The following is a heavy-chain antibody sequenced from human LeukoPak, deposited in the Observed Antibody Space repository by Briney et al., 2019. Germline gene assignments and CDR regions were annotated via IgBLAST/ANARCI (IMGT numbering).Heavy chain of an antibody. Sequence: ASVKVSCKASGYTFTSYDINWVRQATGQGLEWMGWMNPNNGNTGYAQKFQDRVTMTRNTSISTAYMELSSLRSDDTAIYYCTRSQRSPRILLPSDYWGQGTLVTVSS. CDR1: GYTFTSYD. V-gene: IGHV1-8*01. D-gene: IGHD2-15*01. J-gene: IGHJ4*02. CDR2: MNPNNGNT. CDR3: TRSQRSPRILLPSDY.